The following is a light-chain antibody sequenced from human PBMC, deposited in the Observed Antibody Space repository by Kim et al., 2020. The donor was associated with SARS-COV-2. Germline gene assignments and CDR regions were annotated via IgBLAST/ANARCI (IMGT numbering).Light chain of an antibody. CDR1: KVGDKY. Sequence: VSPGQTASITCSGDKVGDKYACWYQQKPGQSPVLVIYQDSKRPSGIPERFSGSNSGNTATLTISGTQAMDEADYYCQAWDSSTWVFGGGTKLTVL. CDR3: QAWDSSTWV. CDR2: QDS. V-gene: IGLV3-1*01. J-gene: IGLJ3*02.